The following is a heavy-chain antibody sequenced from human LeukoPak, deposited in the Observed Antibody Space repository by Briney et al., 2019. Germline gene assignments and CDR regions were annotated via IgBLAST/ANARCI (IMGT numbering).Heavy chain of an antibody. J-gene: IGHJ4*02. CDR3: ARRKAVRKTKEAAAAIDY. V-gene: IGHV4-39*01. Sequence: SETLSLTCTVSGASISSSTDYWGWIRQPPGKGLEWIANIYYSGSTYYNPSLKSRVTISVDTSKNQFSLKLSSVTAADTAVYYCARRKAVRKTKEAAAAIDYWGQGTLVTVSS. D-gene: IGHD6-13*01. CDR1: GASISSSTDY. CDR2: IYYSGST.